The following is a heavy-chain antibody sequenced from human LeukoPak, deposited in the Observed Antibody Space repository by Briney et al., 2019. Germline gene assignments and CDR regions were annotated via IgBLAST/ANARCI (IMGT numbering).Heavy chain of an antibody. V-gene: IGHV3-66*01. CDR2: IYSGGST. CDR3: ARGLWSSYFDY. J-gene: IGHJ4*02. Sequence: GGSLRLSCAASGFTVSSNYMSWVRQAPGKGLEWVSVIYSGGSTYYADSVKGRFTISRDSSKNTLYLQMNSLRAEDTAVYYCARGLWSSYFDYWGQGTLVTVSS. CDR1: GFTVSSNY. D-gene: IGHD3-16*01.